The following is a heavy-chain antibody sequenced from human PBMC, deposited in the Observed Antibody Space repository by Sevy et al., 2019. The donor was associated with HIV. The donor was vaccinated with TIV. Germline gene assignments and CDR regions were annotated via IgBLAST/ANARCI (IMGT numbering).Heavy chain of an antibody. Sequence: GSLRLSCAASGFTFSSYGMHWVRQAPGKGLEWVAVISYDGSNKYYADSVKGRFTISRDNSKNTLYLQMNSLRAEDTAVYYCAKDRWNSGYYFIFDYWGQGTLVTVSS. V-gene: IGHV3-30*18. CDR3: AKDRWNSGYYFIFDY. D-gene: IGHD3-22*01. CDR2: ISYDGSNK. J-gene: IGHJ4*02. CDR1: GFTFSSYG.